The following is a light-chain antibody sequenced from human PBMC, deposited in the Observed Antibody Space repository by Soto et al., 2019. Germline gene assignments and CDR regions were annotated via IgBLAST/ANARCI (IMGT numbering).Light chain of an antibody. Sequence: SYELTQPASVSVSPGQTASITCSGDKLDDKYACWYQQKPGQSPVLVIYQDTKRPSGIPERFSGSNSGDTATLTISGTQAMDEADYYCQAWDSSTVVFGGGTKVTVL. CDR2: QDT. V-gene: IGLV3-1*01. CDR1: KLDDKY. J-gene: IGLJ2*01. CDR3: QAWDSSTVV.